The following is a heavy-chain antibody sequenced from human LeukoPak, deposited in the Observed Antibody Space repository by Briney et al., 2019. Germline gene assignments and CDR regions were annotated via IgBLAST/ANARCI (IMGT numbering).Heavy chain of an antibody. CDR1: GFTFSNYG. CDR3: AKAGHGDYYLDY. J-gene: IGHJ4*02. D-gene: IGHD4-17*01. CDR2: IWYDGSNK. V-gene: IGHV3-33*06. Sequence: PGGSLRLSCAASGFTFSNYGMHWVRQAPGKGLEWVAVIWYDGSNKYYADSVKGRFTISRDNSKKTLYLQMNSLRAEDTAVYYCAKAGHGDYYLDYWGQGTLVTVSS.